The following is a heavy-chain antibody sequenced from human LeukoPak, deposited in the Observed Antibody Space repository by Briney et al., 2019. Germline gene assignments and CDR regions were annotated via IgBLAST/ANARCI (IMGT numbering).Heavy chain of an antibody. CDR2: INPNSGGT. CDR1: GYTFTGYY. D-gene: IGHD6-19*01. CDR3: ARARYSSGWYD. V-gene: IGHV1-2*02. J-gene: IGHJ4*02. Sequence: GASVKVSCKASGYTFTGYYMHWVRQAPGQGLEWMGWINPNSGGTNYAQKFQGRVTMTRDTSISTAYMELSRLRSHETAVYYCARARYSSGWYDWGQGTLVTVSS.